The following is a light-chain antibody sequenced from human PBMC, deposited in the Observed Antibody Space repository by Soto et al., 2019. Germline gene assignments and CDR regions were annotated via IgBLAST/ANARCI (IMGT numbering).Light chain of an antibody. CDR1: SSDVGAYNS. Sequence: QSALAQPASVSGSPGQSITISCTGTSSDVGAYNSVSWYQQHPHRAPQVIIYKGTQRPSGVSNRFSGSTSGNAASLTISVLQTDDEADYFCCSSAPESTYVCGTGTKLTVL. J-gene: IGLJ1*01. CDR2: KGT. CDR3: CSSAPESTYV. V-gene: IGLV2-23*01.